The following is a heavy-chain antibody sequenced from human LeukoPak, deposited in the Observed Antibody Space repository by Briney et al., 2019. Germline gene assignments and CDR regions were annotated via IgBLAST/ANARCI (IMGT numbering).Heavy chain of an antibody. D-gene: IGHD1-26*01. J-gene: IGHJ4*02. V-gene: IGHV1-3*03. CDR2: ITADDGDT. Sequence: GASVKVSCKASGYSFTKYAIHWMRQAPGHRREWMGWITADDGDTKYSEDLQGRVTITSDTSATTTYIELSSLTSEDMAVYYCAKEGLRVGAPRNYFDYWGQGTLVTVSS. CDR3: AKEGLRVGAPRNYFDY. CDR1: GYSFTKYA.